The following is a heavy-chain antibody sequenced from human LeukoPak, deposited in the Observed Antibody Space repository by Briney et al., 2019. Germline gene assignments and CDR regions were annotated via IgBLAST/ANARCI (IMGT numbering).Heavy chain of an antibody. Sequence: SETLSLTCTVSGGSISSYYWSWIRQPPGKGLEWIGYIYTSGSTNYNPPLKSRVTISVVTSKNQFSLKLSSVTAADTAVYYCARGLLPLDIVVVPAVPDAFDIWGQGTMVTVSS. CDR2: IYTSGST. D-gene: IGHD2-2*03. V-gene: IGHV4-4*09. J-gene: IGHJ3*02. CDR1: GGSISSYY. CDR3: ARGLLPLDIVVVPAVPDAFDI.